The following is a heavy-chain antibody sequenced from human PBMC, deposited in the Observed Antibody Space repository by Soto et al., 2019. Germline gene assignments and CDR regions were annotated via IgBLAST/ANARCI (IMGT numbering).Heavy chain of an antibody. CDR3: AKGGYGDYGNFDY. V-gene: IGHV3-23*01. J-gene: IGHJ4*02. D-gene: IGHD4-17*01. CDR2: ISGSGDTT. Sequence: GGSLNLSCAAAGFTFSSYAMSWVRQAPGKGLEWVPVISGSGDTTYYVDSVRGRFTISRDNSKNTLFLQMNSLRAEDTALYYCAKGGYGDYGNFDYWGQGTLVTVSS. CDR1: GFTFSSYA.